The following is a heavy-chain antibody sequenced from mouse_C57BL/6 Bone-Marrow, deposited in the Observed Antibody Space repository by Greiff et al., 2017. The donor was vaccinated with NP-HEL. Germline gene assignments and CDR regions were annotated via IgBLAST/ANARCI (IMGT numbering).Heavy chain of an antibody. CDR3: ASIYYYGSSPYWYFDV. CDR2: FYPGDGDT. CDR1: GYAFSSSW. D-gene: IGHD1-1*01. V-gene: IGHV1-82*01. J-gene: IGHJ1*03. Sequence: QVQLQQSGPELVKPGASVKISCKASGYAFSSSWMNWVKQRPGKGLEWIGRFYPGDGDTNYNGKFKGKATLTADKSSSTAYMQLSSLTSEDSAVYFCASIYYYGSSPYWYFDVWGTGTTVTVSS.